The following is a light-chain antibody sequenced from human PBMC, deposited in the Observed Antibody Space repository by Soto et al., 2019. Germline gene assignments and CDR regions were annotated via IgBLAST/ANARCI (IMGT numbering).Light chain of an antibody. Sequence: QSALTQPASVSGSPGQSITISCTGTSSDVGGYNYVSWYQQHPGKAPKLMIYDVSNRPSGVSNRFSGSKSGNTASLTISGLQAEDEADYYCNSYTGSSTYVFGTGTQLTVL. V-gene: IGLV2-14*03. CDR1: SSDVGGYNY. CDR3: NSYTGSSTYV. CDR2: DVS. J-gene: IGLJ1*01.